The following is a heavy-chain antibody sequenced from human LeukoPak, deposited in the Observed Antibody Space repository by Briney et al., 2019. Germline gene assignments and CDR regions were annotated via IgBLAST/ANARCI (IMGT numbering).Heavy chain of an antibody. V-gene: IGHV4-59*01. CDR2: IFYTGST. D-gene: IGHD6-13*01. J-gene: IGHJ4*02. CDR3: ARVEYDGITAAGSLDY. Sequence: TSSETLSLTCTVSGGSISGYYWSWIRQPPGKGLEWIGYIFYTGSTNFNPSLKSRVTLSVDTSKNQFSLKLTSVTAADTAVYYCARVEYDGITAAGSLDYWGQGTLVTVSS. CDR1: GGSISGYY.